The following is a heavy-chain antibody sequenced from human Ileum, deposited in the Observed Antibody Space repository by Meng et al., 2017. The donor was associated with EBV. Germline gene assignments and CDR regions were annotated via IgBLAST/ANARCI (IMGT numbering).Heavy chain of an antibody. V-gene: IGHV2-5*02. D-gene: IGHD6-19*01. J-gene: IGHJ5*02. Sequence: QITLKESGPTLVKPTQTVTLTCPFSGFTLSTPRVGVGWIRQPPGKALEWLALIYSDDDQRYNPSLKSRLIITKDTPRNQVVLTVTNMDPVDTATYFCVYSLSYSGWYPDLWGQGALVTVAS. CDR3: VYSLSYSGWYPDL. CDR1: GFTLSTPRVG. CDR2: IYSDDDQ.